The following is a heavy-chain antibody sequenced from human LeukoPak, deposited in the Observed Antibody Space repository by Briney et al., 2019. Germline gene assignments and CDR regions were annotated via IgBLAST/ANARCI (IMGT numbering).Heavy chain of an antibody. CDR2: IIPIFGTA. Sequence: GASVKVSCKASGGTFSSYAISWVRQAPGQGLEWMGGIIPIFGTANYAQKFQGRVTMTRDTSTTTAYMELNRLTSDDTALYYCTRDRPNNWFDPWGQGTLVTVSS. V-gene: IGHV1-69*05. CDR1: GGTFSSYA. J-gene: IGHJ5*02. CDR3: TRDRPNNWFDP.